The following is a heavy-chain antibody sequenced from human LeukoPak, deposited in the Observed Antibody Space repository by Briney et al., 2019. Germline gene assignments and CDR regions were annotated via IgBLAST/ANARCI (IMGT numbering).Heavy chain of an antibody. V-gene: IGHV1-18*01. J-gene: IGHJ3*02. CDR2: ISAYNGNT. D-gene: IGHD2-15*01. Sequence: GASVKVSCKASGYTFTSYGISWVRQAPGQGLEWMGWISAYNGNTNYAQKLQGRVTMTTDTSTSTAYMELRSLRSDDTAVYYCARDLRVEVVAATGDAFDIWGQGTMVTVSS. CDR1: GYTFTSYG. CDR3: ARDLRVEVVAATGDAFDI.